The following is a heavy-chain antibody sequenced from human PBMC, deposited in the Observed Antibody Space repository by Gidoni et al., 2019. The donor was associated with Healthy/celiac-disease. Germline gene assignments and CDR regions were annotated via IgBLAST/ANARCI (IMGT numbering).Heavy chain of an antibody. V-gene: IGHV4-34*01. CDR3: ARGRAWYYDSSGYYYYFDY. J-gene: IGHJ4*02. Sequence: QVQLQQWGAGLLKHSETLSLTCAAHGGSASGYYWSWIRQPPGKGLEWIGEINHSGSTNYNPSLKSRVTISVDTSTNQFSLKLSSVTAADTAVYYCARGRAWYYDSSGYYYYFDYWGQGTLVTVSS. CDR1: GGSASGYY. D-gene: IGHD3-22*01. CDR2: INHSGST.